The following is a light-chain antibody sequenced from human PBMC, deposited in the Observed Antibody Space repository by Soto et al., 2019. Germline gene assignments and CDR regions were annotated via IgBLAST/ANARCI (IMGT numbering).Light chain of an antibody. J-gene: IGKJ2*01. CDR1: QSFSTF. V-gene: IGKV1-39*01. CDR2: TAS. Sequence: DIQMTQSPSSLSASVGDRVTITCRASQSFSTFLNWYQQKPGKAPNLLIYTASSLQSGVPSRFSGSGSGTDFTLTISRLQPEDFATYYCQQSYRMPYTFGQGTKLEIK. CDR3: QQSYRMPYT.